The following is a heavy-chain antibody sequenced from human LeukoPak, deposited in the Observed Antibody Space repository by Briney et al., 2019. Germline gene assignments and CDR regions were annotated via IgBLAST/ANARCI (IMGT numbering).Heavy chain of an antibody. Sequence: PSQTLSLTCAVSGGSISSGGYSWSWIRQPPGKGLEWIGYIYDNGSTYYNPSLKSRVTISVDRSKNQFSLKLSSVTAADTAVYYCARAHYYDSSGYNNWFDPWGQGTLATVSS. J-gene: IGHJ5*02. CDR3: ARAHYYDSSGYNNWFDP. CDR1: GGSISSGGYS. V-gene: IGHV4-30-2*01. D-gene: IGHD3-22*01. CDR2: IYDNGST.